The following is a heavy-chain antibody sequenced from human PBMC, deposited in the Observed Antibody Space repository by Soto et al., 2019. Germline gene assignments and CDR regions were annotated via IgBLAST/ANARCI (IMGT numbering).Heavy chain of an antibody. V-gene: IGHV1-69*10. Sequence: QVQLVQSGAELKKPGSSLRVSCKASGGTFDRYSINWVRQAPGQGLEWMGGVIPLLNIATYAQKFQGRVKITAAQSTSTAYMSLSGLRPAATARYYCATAMAPPPSRFDSWARGTRVTVSS. CDR2: VIPLLNIA. J-gene: IGHJ4*02. CDR1: GGTFDRYS. D-gene: IGHD5-18*01. CDR3: ATAMAPPPSRFDS.